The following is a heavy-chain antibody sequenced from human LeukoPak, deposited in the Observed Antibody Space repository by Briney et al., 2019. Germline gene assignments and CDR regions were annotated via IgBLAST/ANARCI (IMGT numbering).Heavy chain of an antibody. CDR1: GYTFTSYG. V-gene: IGHV1-18*01. Sequence: ASVKVSCKASGYTFTSYGISWVRQAPGQGLEWMGWISAYNGNTNYAQKLQGRVTMTTDTSTSTAYMELRSLRSDDTAVYYCAREPLDYDSSGYYPNWFDPWGQGTLVTVSS. D-gene: IGHD3-22*01. CDR3: AREPLDYDSSGYYPNWFDP. J-gene: IGHJ5*02. CDR2: ISAYNGNT.